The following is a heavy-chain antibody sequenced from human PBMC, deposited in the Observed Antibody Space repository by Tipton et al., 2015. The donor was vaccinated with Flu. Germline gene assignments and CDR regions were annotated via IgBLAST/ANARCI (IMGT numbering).Heavy chain of an antibody. CDR1: GGSISSYY. D-gene: IGHD3-9*01. Sequence: TLSLTCIVSGGSISSYYWSWIRQPPGKGLEWIGYIYYSGSTNYNPSLKSRVTISVDTSKNQFSLKLSSVTAADTAVYYCARGVDILTGYYKGRVAFDIWGQGTMVTVSS. V-gene: IGHV4-59*01. CDR2: IYYSGST. CDR3: ARGVDILTGYYKGRVAFDI. J-gene: IGHJ3*02.